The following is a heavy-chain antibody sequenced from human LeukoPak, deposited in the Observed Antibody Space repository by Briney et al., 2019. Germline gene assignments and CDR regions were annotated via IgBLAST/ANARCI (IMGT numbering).Heavy chain of an antibody. J-gene: IGHJ3*02. V-gene: IGHV3-7*01. CDR1: GFTFSKYW. CDR2: IKQDGSEK. D-gene: IGHD2-21*02. Sequence: PGGSLILSCAASGFTFSKYWMSWVRQAPGKGLEWVANIKQDGSEKYYVDSVKGRFTISRDNAKNSLYLQMNSLRAEDTAVYYCASTYVVVTAVHDAFHIWGQGTMVTVSS. CDR3: ASTYVVVTAVHDAFHI.